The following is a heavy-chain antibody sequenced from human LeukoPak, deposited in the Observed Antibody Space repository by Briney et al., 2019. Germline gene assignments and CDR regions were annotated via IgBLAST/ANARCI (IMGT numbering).Heavy chain of an antibody. CDR1: GFTFSSYD. V-gene: IGHV3-30*02. J-gene: IGHJ6*03. CDR2: IRYDGSNK. Sequence: QPGGSLRLSCAASGFTFSSYDMHWVRQAPGKGLEWVAFIRYDGSNKYYADSVKGRFTISRDNSKNTLFLQMNSLRAEDTAVYYCAKVGSSWYGSDYYMDVWGKGTTVTISS. D-gene: IGHD6-13*01. CDR3: AKVGSSWYGSDYYMDV.